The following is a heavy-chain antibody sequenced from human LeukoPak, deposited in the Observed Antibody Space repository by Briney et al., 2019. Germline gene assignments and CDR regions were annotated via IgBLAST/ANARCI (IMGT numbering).Heavy chain of an antibody. CDR2: ISSSSSYI. D-gene: IGHD6-19*01. CDR1: GFTFSSYE. CDR3: ARALGYSSGWPYYYYYYMDV. J-gene: IGHJ6*03. Sequence: PGGSLRLSCAASGFTFSSYEMNWVRQAPGKGLEWVSSISSSSSYIYYADSVKGRFTISRDNAKNSLYLQMNSLRAEDTAVYYCARALGYSSGWPYYYYYYMDVWGKGTTVTVSS. V-gene: IGHV3-21*01.